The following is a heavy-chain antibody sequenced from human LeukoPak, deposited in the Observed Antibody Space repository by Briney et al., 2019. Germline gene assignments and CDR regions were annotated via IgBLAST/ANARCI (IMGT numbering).Heavy chain of an antibody. V-gene: IGHV1-69*05. CDR1: GGTFSSYA. Sequence: GSSVKVSCKASGGTFSSYAISWVRQAPGQGLEWMGGTIPIFGTANYAQKFQGRVTITTDESTSTAYMELSSLRSEDTAVYYCARDYRTRYYDSSQGYNWFDPWGQGTLVTVSS. D-gene: IGHD3-22*01. CDR3: ARDYRTRYYDSSQGYNWFDP. CDR2: TIPIFGTA. J-gene: IGHJ5*02.